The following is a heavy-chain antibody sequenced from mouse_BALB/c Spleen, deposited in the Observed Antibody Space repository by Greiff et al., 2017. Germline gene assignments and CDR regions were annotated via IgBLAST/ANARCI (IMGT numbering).Heavy chain of an antibody. CDR3: AKAGYRNDAMDY. Sequence: QVQLQQPGAELVKPGASVKLSCKASGYTFTSYWMNWVKQRPGQGLEWIGEINPSNGRTNYNAKFKSKATLTEDKSSSTAYMQLSSLTSEDSAVYCGAKAGYRNDAMDYWGQGTAVTVS. J-gene: IGHJ4*01. V-gene: IGHV1S81*02. CDR1: GYTFTSYW. CDR2: INPSNGRT. D-gene: IGHD2-14*01.